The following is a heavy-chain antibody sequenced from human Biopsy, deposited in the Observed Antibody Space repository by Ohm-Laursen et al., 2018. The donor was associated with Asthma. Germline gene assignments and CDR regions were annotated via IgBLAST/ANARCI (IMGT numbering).Heavy chain of an antibody. CDR1: YGSITSGGYY. Sequence: TLSLTCTASYGSITSGGYYWTWIRQHPGKGLERIGFIYYSGSTYYNPSLKSRVSISIDTSKNQFSLKLSSVTAADTAVYYCARAQDYYDSRGYYRSFDYWGQGTLGTVSS. CDR2: IYYSGST. CDR3: ARAQDYYDSRGYYRSFDY. D-gene: IGHD3-22*01. J-gene: IGHJ4*02. V-gene: IGHV4-31*03.